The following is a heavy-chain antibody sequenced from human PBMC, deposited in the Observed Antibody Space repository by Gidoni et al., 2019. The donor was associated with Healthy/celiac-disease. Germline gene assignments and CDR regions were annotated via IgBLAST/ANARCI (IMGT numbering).Heavy chain of an antibody. D-gene: IGHD2-2*01. CDR1: GFTFCSYA. CDR2: ISYDGSNK. CDR3: ARAGSSTVRAAFDI. Sequence: QVQLVESGGGVVQPGRSLRLSCAASGFTFCSYAIHGVRQAPGKGLEWVAVISYDGSNKYYADSVKGRFTISRDNSKNTLYLQMNSLRAEDTAVYYCARAGSSTVRAAFDIWGQGTMVTVSS. V-gene: IGHV3-30-3*01. J-gene: IGHJ3*02.